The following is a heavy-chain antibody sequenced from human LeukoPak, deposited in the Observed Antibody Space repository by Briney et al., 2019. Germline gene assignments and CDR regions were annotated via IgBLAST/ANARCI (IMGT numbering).Heavy chain of an antibody. J-gene: IGHJ4*02. D-gene: IGHD4-17*01. V-gene: IGHV3-30-3*01. CDR1: GFTFSSYA. CDR3: ARVVNRWTTVKAFDY. CDR2: ISYDGSNK. Sequence: GGSLRLSCAASGFTFSSYAMHWVRQAPGKGLEWVAVISYDGSNKYYADSVKGRFTISRDSSKNTLYLQMNSLRAEDTAVYYCARVVNRWTTVKAFDYWGQGTLVTVSS.